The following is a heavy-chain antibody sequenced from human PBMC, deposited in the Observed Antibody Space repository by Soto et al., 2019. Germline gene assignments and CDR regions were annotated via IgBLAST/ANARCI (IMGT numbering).Heavy chain of an antibody. J-gene: IGHJ4*02. Sequence: ASVKVSCKASGYTFTSYGISWVRQAPGQGLEWMGWISAYNGNTNYAQKLQGRVTMTTDTSTSTAYMELRSLRSDDTAVYCCAGEVVNDFWSGYSTYWGQGSLVTVSS. CDR2: ISAYNGNT. CDR1: GYTFTSYG. D-gene: IGHD3-3*01. CDR3: AGEVVNDFWSGYSTY. V-gene: IGHV1-18*01.